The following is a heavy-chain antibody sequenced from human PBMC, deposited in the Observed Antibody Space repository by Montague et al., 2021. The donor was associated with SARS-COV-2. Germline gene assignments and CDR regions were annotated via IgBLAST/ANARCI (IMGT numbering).Heavy chain of an antibody. J-gene: IGHJ6*03. Sequence: SETLSLAYAVFGESFSRYYWSWIRQPPGKGLEWIGEIRQSGNTKYNPSLQSRVSISLDTSRNQFSLKVSSVTAADTAIYYCARLGDGIVPSPILGLGPYYSFYYMDVWGKGTTVTVSS. CDR3: ARLGDGIVPSPILGLGPYYSFYYMDV. V-gene: IGHV4-34*01. D-gene: IGHD2-2*02. CDR1: GESFSRYY. CDR2: IRQSGNT.